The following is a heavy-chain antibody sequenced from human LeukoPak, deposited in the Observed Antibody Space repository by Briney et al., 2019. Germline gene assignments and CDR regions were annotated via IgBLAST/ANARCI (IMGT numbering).Heavy chain of an antibody. CDR1: GFTFVDYA. J-gene: IGHJ6*02. Sequence: GGSLRLSCAASGFTFVDYAMYWVRHAPGKGLEWVPAIDWNSGSIDYADSVKGRFAISRDNAKNSLWLQMNSLRAEDTALYYCVQGRGPYYYYYGMDVWGQGTTVTVSS. D-gene: IGHD5-24*01. V-gene: IGHV3-9*01. CDR3: VQGRGPYYYYYGMDV. CDR2: IDWNSGSI.